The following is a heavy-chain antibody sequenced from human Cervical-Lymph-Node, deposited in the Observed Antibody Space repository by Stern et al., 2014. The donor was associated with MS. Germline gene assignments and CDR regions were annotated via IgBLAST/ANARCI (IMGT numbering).Heavy chain of an antibody. D-gene: IGHD1-26*01. J-gene: IGHJ4*02. CDR2: LSPNLCVA. Sequence: QVQLVQTGAAVERPGASVKVSCKASGYTFTAYFLHWVRQAPGQGLEGMGWLSPNLCVATYAQKCQDRVTMTRDTSINTGYMEGSSLRSDDTAVYYCARDRGSYSDYWGQGTLVAVSS. CDR1: GYTFTAYF. CDR3: ARDRGSYSDY. V-gene: IGHV1-2*02.